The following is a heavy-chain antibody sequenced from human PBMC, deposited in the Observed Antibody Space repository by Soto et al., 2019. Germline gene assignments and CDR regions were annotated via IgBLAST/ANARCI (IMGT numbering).Heavy chain of an antibody. CDR1: GFALSDHY. V-gene: IGHV3-72*01. D-gene: IGHD3-3*02. CDR3: DRDPQRGNHFHV. CDR2: IRNKASSYST. Sequence: EVQLVESGGGLVQPGGSLRLSCAASGFALSDHYMDWFRQAPGKGLEWVGRIRNKASSYSTEYAASVKGRFTISRDDSKDSLYLQMNSLNTEDTAVYYCDRDPQRGNHFHVWGQGTTVAVSS. J-gene: IGHJ6*02.